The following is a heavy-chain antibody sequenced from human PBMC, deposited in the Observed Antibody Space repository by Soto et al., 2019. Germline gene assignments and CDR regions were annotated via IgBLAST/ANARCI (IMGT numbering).Heavy chain of an antibody. CDR3: AREEYYYGSGAFFDY. Sequence: ASVKVSCKASGGTFSSYTISWARQAPGQGLEWMGRIIPILGIANYAQKFQGRVTITADKSTSTAYMELSSLRSEDTAVYYCAREEYYYGSGAFFDYWGQGTLVTVSS. V-gene: IGHV1-69*04. CDR2: IIPILGIA. CDR1: GGTFSSYT. J-gene: IGHJ4*02. D-gene: IGHD3-10*01.